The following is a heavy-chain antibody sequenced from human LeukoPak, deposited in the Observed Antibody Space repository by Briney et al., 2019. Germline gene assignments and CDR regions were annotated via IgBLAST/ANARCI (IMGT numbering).Heavy chain of an antibody. CDR1: GASISNYY. CDR3: GREYYSDSSAYIDY. Sequence: SETLSLTCTVSGASISNYYWSWIRQPPGKGLEWIGCIYDSGGTNYNPSLKSRVTISVDTSKKQFSLKLSSVTAADTAVYYCGREYYSDSSAYIDYWGQGTLVTVSS. D-gene: IGHD3-22*01. CDR2: IYDSGGT. V-gene: IGHV4-59*01. J-gene: IGHJ4*02.